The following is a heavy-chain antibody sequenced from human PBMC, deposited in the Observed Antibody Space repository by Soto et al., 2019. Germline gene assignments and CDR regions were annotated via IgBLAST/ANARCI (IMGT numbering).Heavy chain of an antibody. Sequence: QVQLQESGPGMVRPSETLSLTCTVSGGSFSSYYWTWIRQSPGKGLEWIGYIYYSGSTDYNPSLRGRIAISIDTYKNQFSLRLNSMTAADTAVYYCAGRDCSGTNCYYLDYYYMDVWGKGTTVTVSS. CDR1: GGSFSSYY. D-gene: IGHD2-2*01. J-gene: IGHJ6*03. V-gene: IGHV4-59*08. CDR3: AGRDCSGTNCYYLDYYYMDV. CDR2: IYYSGST.